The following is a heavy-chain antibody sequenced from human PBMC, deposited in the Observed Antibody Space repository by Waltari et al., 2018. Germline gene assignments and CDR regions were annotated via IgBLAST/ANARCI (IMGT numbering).Heavy chain of an antibody. CDR1: GGSFSGYY. Sequence: QVQLQQWGAGLLKPSETLSLTCAVYGGSFSGYYWSWIRQPPGKGLEWIGEINHSGSTNYNPSLKSRVTISVDTSKNQFSLKLSSVTAADTAVYYCARVRERYSSGWYMRNYYYGMDVWGQGTTVTVSS. CDR2: INHSGST. D-gene: IGHD6-19*01. CDR3: ARVRERYSSGWYMRNYYYGMDV. J-gene: IGHJ6*02. V-gene: IGHV4-34*01.